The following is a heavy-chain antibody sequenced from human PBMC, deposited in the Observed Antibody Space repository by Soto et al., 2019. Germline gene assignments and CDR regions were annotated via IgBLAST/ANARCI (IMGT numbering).Heavy chain of an antibody. D-gene: IGHD2-21*02. Sequence: GESLKISCKGSGYSFTSYWIGWVRQMPGKGLEWMGIIYPGDSDTRYSPSFQGQVTISADKSISTAYLQWSSLKASDTAMYYCARHGDSSIAARPDFCGGDCYSRDNIYYFDYWGQGTLVTVSS. V-gene: IGHV5-51*01. CDR1: GYSFTSYW. J-gene: IGHJ4*02. CDR2: IYPGDSDT. CDR3: ARHGDSSIAARPDFCGGDCYSRDNIYYFDY.